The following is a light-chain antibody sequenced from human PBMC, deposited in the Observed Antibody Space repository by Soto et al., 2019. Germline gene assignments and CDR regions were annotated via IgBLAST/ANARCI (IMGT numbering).Light chain of an antibody. V-gene: IGKV1-39*01. CDR3: QQSYSTPPYT. CDR2: AAY. J-gene: IGKJ2*01. CDR1: QYINNY. Sequence: DIQMTQSPSSLSTSVGDRVTFTCRASQYINNYLNWYQQKPGKAPKLLIFAAYNLQSGVPSRFSGSGSGTDFALTISSLQPEDFATYYCQQSYSTPPYTFGQGTKLDMK.